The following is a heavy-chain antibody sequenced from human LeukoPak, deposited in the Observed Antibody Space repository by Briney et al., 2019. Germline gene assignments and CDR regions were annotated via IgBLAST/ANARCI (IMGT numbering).Heavy chain of an antibody. J-gene: IGHJ5*02. CDR2: INHSGST. V-gene: IGHV4-34*01. D-gene: IGHD1-26*01. CDR1: GGSFSGYY. CDR3: ARLSGSYLQNWFDP. Sequence: SETLSLTCAVYGGSFSGYYWSWIRQPPGKRLEWIGEINHSGSTNYNPSLKSRVTISVDTSKNQFSLKLSSVTAADTAVYYCARLSGSYLQNWFDPWGQGTLVTVSS.